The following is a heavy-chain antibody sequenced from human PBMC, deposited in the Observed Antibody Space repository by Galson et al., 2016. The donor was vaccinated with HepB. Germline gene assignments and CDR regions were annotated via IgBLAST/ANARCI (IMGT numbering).Heavy chain of an antibody. J-gene: IGHJ5*02. D-gene: IGHD6-13*01. Sequence: LSLTCTVSGDSISSGSYYWNWIRQHPGKGLEWIGYIYYSGSTYYTPSLKSRVTISVDTSKNQFSLTLNSVTAADTAIYYCARTAAGKGNWFDPWGQGALVTVSS. V-gene: IGHV4-31*03. CDR1: GDSISSGSYY. CDR3: ARTAAGKGNWFDP. CDR2: IYYSGST.